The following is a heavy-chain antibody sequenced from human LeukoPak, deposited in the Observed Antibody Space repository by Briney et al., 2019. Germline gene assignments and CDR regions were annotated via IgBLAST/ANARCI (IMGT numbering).Heavy chain of an antibody. Sequence: PSETLSLTCTVSGYSISGSNYYWGWIRQPPGKGLEWIGSIFHSGGTYYNPSLKSRVTISVDTSKNQFSLRLSSVTAADTAVYYCARDGEYSYDILTGYLGTLDAFDPWGQGTLVTVSS. CDR3: ARDGEYSYDILTGYLGTLDAFDP. CDR1: GYSISGSNYY. V-gene: IGHV4-39*07. CDR2: IFHSGGT. D-gene: IGHD3-9*01. J-gene: IGHJ5*02.